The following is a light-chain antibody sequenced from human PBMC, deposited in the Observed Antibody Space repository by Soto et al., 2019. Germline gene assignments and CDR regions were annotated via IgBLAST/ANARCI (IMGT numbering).Light chain of an antibody. CDR2: GAS. J-gene: IGKJ1*01. CDR1: QSVSSNS. CDR3: QQYTGLPRT. V-gene: IGKV3-20*01. Sequence: EIVLTQSPGTLSLSPGERATLSCRASQSVSSNSLAWFQQKPGQAPRLLIYGASNRATGIPDRFSGSGSGTDFTLTISRLEPDDFAVYYCQQYTGLPRTFGQGTKVEIK.